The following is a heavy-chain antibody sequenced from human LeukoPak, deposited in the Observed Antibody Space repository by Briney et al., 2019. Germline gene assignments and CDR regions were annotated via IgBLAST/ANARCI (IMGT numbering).Heavy chain of an antibody. CDR3: ARAPMGGYSYGRFDY. J-gene: IGHJ4*02. D-gene: IGHD5-18*01. V-gene: IGHV1-69*13. Sequence: SVKVSCKASGYTFTSYGISWVRQAPGQGLEWMGGIIPIFGTANYAQKFQGRVTITADESTSTAYMELSSLRSEDMAVYYCARAPMGGYSYGRFDYWGQGTLVTVSS. CDR1: GYTFTSYG. CDR2: IIPIFGTA.